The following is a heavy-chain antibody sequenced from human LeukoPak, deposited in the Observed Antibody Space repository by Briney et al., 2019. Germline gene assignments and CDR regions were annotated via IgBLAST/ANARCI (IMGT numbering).Heavy chain of an antibody. Sequence: SETLSLTCAVSGGSMRNYNWNWIRQPPGQGLEWIGYTYDSGSSSYNHSLRSRVSISIDTSKNQFSLNLSSVTAADTAVYYCSRGWASSWYYFDFWGQGTLVTVSS. V-gene: IGHV4-59*01. CDR3: SRGWASSWYYFDF. CDR1: GGSMRNYN. J-gene: IGHJ4*02. D-gene: IGHD2-2*01. CDR2: TYDSGSS.